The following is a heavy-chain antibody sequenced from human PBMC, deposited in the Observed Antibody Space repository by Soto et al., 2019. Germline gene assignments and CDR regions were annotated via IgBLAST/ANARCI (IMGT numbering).Heavy chain of an antibody. CDR3: ATESWTVAPDAFDI. CDR1: GYTLTELS. V-gene: IGHV1-24*01. D-gene: IGHD4-17*01. J-gene: IGHJ3*02. CDR2: FDPEDGET. Sequence: ASVKVSCKVSGYTLTELSMHWVRQAPGKGLEWMGGFDPEDGETIYAQKFQGRATMTEDTSTDTAYMELSSLRSEDTAVYYCATESWTVAPDAFDIWGQGTMVTVSS.